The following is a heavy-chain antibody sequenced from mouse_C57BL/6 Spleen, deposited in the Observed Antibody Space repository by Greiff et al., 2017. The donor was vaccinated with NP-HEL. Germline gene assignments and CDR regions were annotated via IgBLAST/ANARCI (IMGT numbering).Heavy chain of an antibody. CDR3: ACLRRDYAMDY. CDR1: GYTFTSYW. J-gene: IGHJ4*01. CDR2: IDPSDSYT. D-gene: IGHD2-12*01. V-gene: IGHV1-69*01. Sequence: QVQLQQSGAELVMPGASVKLSCKASGYTFTSYWMHWVKQRPGQGLEWIGEIDPSDSYTNYNQKFKGKSTLTVDKSSSTAYMQLSSLTSEDSAVYYGACLRRDYAMDYWGQGTSVTVSS.